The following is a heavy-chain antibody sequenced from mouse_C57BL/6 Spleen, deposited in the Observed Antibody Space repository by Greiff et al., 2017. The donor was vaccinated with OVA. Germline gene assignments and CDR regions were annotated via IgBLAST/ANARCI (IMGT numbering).Heavy chain of an antibody. CDR2: IYPGDGDT. CDR1: GYAFSSSW. Sequence: QVQLKQSGPELVKPGASVKISCKASGYAFSSSWMNWVKQRPGQGLEWIGRIYPGDGDTNYNEKFKGKATLTADKSSSTAYMQLSSLSSDDSTVYFWARRWDGEYAMDYWGQGTSVTVSS. J-gene: IGHJ4*01. V-gene: IGHV1-82*01. CDR3: ARRWDGEYAMDY. D-gene: IGHD4-1*01.